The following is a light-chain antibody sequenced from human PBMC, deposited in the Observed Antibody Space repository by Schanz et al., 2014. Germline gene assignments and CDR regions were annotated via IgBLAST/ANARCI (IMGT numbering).Light chain of an antibody. J-gene: IGKJ2*01. CDR1: QSVLSSSNDKSY. CDR2: WAS. CDR3: QQYYTTPLS. V-gene: IGKV4-1*01. Sequence: DIVMTQSPDSLAVSLGERATINCKSSQSVLSSSNDKSYLAWYQQKPGQPPKLLIYWASTRKSGVPDRFSGSGSGTGFTLAISTLQAEDAAVYYCQQYYTTPLSFGQGTKLEIK.